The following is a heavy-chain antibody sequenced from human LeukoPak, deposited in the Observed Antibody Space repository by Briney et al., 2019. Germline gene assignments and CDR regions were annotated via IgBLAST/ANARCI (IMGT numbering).Heavy chain of an antibody. Sequence: PGGSLRLSCAASGFTFSSDEMSWVRQAPGKGLEWVSYISSTGSMKYYADSVKGRFTISRDNAKSLLYLQMDSLSAEDTAVYYCARYCGGDCYYDYWGQGTLVTVSS. V-gene: IGHV3-48*03. D-gene: IGHD2-21*02. J-gene: IGHJ4*02. CDR1: GFTFSSDE. CDR2: ISSTGSMK. CDR3: ARYCGGDCYYDY.